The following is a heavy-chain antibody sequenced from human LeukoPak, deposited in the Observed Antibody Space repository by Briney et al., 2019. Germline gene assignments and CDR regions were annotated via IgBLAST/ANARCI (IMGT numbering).Heavy chain of an antibody. CDR1: GDSIRSSSYY. Sequence: SETLSLTCSVSGDSIRSSSYYWGWIRQPPGKGLEWIGSIYYSGNSYYNPSLKSRVTISVDTSKNQFSLRLSSVTAADTAVYYCASSAHNWFDPWGQGTLVTVSS. CDR3: ASSAHNWFDP. J-gene: IGHJ5*02. CDR2: IYYSGNS. V-gene: IGHV4-39*07.